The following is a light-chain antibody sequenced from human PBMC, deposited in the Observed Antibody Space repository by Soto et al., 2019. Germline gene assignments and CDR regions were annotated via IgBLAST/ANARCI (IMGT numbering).Light chain of an antibody. CDR2: WAS. CDR3: QQYYSSPGT. CDR1: QSVLYSSNNKNY. J-gene: IGKJ2*01. V-gene: IGKV4-1*01. Sequence: DIVMTQSADSLGVSLGERATIKCKSSQSVLYSSNNKNYLAWYQQKPGQPPKLLIYWASTRESGVPDRFSGSGSGTDFTLTISSLQAEDVAVYHCQQYYSSPGTFGQGTKLEIK.